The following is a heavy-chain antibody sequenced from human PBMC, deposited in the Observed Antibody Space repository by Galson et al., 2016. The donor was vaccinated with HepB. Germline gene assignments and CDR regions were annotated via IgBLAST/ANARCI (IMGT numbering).Heavy chain of an antibody. Sequence: SLRLSCAASGFTFTSYAMNWVRQAPGKGLEWVSAVSSTGVTTFYADSVQGRFTISSDNSKSTVYLQMNSLRAEDTAVYYCAKDNAHHYYGMDVWGQGTTVTVSS. CDR2: VSSTGVTT. J-gene: IGHJ6*02. V-gene: IGHV3-23*01. CDR1: GFTFTSYA. D-gene: IGHD2-2*01. CDR3: AKDNAHHYYGMDV.